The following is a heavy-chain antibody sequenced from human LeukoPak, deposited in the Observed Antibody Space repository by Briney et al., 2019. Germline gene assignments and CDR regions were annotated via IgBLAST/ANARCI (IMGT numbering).Heavy chain of an antibody. CDR3: ARGPTNGQAFDY. D-gene: IGHD2-8*01. Sequence: PGRSLRLSCAASGFTFSSNAMHWVRQAPGKGLEWVAIISYDGSNKYYADSVKGRFTISRDKSKNTLYLQMNSLRGEDTAVYYCARGPTNGQAFDYWGQGTLVSVSS. J-gene: IGHJ4*02. V-gene: IGHV3-30*04. CDR2: ISYDGSNK. CDR1: GFTFSSNA.